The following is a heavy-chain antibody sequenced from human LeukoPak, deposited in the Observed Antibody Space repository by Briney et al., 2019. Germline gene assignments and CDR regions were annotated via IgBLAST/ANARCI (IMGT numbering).Heavy chain of an antibody. V-gene: IGHV4-39*07. J-gene: IGHJ4*02. CDR1: GGSISSNTYY. CDR3: ALGEFVIFDY. CDR2: FHKSGNT. Sequence: PSETLSLTCSVSGGSISSNTYYWAWIRQPPGKGLEWLGTFHKSGNTYYNPSLRSRVTISGDTSNNQLSLKVNSVTAADTAVYYCALGEFVIFDYWGQGTLVTVSS. D-gene: IGHD3-10*01.